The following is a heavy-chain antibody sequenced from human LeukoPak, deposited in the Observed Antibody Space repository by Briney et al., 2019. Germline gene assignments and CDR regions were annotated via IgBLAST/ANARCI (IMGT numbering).Heavy chain of an antibody. D-gene: IGHD5-24*01. Sequence: SETLSLTCTVSGGFFSITNYYWTLIRQPPGKGLEWIGSIYYDGSTYYYPSLKSRVTISADTSKNQFSLKLSSVTAADTAVYFCARHHRDCYTDPWGQGILVTVSS. CDR1: GGFFSITNYY. CDR2: IYYDGST. V-gene: IGHV4-39*01. CDR3: ARHHRDCYTDP. J-gene: IGHJ5*02.